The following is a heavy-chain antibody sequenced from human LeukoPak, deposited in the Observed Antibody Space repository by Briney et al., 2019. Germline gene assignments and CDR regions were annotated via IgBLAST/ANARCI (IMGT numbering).Heavy chain of an antibody. V-gene: IGHV4-59*01. Sequence: PSETLSLTCTVSGGSISSYYWNWIRQPPGKGLEWIGYIYYGGNTNYNPSLKSRVTISADTSKSQVSLKLSSVTAADTAVYYCARVDSYDNMWFDPWGQGTLVTVSS. CDR1: GGSISSYY. D-gene: IGHD3-22*01. CDR3: ARVDSYDNMWFDP. CDR2: IYYGGNT. J-gene: IGHJ5*02.